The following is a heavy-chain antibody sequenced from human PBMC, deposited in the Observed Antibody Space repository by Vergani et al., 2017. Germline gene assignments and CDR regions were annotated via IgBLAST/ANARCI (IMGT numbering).Heavy chain of an antibody. CDR1: GFTFSSYA. Sequence: EVQLLESGGGLVQPGGSLRLSCAASGFTFSSYAMSWVRQAPGKGLEWFSAISGSGGSTYYADSVKGRLTISRDNSKNTLYLQMNSLRAEDTAVYYCAKDRGYGSGSYYSATDYYGMDVWGQXP. CDR3: AKDRGYGSGSYYSATDYYGMDV. CDR2: ISGSGGST. J-gene: IGHJ6*02. D-gene: IGHD3-10*01. V-gene: IGHV3-23*01.